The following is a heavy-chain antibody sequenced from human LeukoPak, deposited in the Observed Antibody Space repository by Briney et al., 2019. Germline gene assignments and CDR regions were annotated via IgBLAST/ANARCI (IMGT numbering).Heavy chain of an antibody. V-gene: IGHV3-7*05. CDR2: IDKDGNEK. CDR1: GFTFSGFW. Sequence: GGSLRLSCAASGFTFSGFWMTWVRQAPGKGLEWVANIDKDGNEKYYVESVKGRFTISGDNAKNSLYLQMNSLRAEDTAVYYCATLDYWGQGALVTVSS. J-gene: IGHJ4*02. CDR3: ATLDY.